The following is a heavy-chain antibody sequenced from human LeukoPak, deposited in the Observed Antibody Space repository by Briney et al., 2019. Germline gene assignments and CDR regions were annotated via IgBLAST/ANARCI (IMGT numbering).Heavy chain of an antibody. CDR1: GGSISSYY. Sequence: ETLSLTCTVSGGSISSYYWSWIRQPPGKGLEWVSSITSSSSYIYYADSVKGRFTISRDNSKNTLYLQMNSLRAEDTAVYYCANLGEDYYDSSGYPRGYYFDYWGQGILVTVSS. J-gene: IGHJ4*02. D-gene: IGHD3-22*01. CDR3: ANLGEDYYDSSGYPRGYYFDY. V-gene: IGHV3-21*04. CDR2: ITSSSSYI.